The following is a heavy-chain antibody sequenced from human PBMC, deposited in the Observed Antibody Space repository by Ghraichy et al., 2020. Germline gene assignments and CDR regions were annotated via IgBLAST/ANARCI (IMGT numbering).Heavy chain of an antibody. V-gene: IGHV3-72*01. CDR3: ARVGTAIVARHFDY. CDR1: GFSFSDYY. Sequence: LSLTCAASGFSFSDYYMDWVRQAPGKGLEWVGRTRNKANSYTTQYAASVKGRFTISRDDSKNSVYLQMNSLKTEDTAVYYCARVGTAIVARHFDYWGQGTLVTVSS. CDR2: TRNKANSYTT. D-gene: IGHD6-6*01. J-gene: IGHJ4*02.